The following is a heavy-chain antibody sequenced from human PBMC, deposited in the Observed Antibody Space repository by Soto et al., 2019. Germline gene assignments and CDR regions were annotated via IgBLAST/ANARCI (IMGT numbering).Heavy chain of an antibody. CDR2: ISGSGGST. CDR3: ARRPGFLWFGEFTDYYFDY. Sequence: GGSLRLSCAASGFTFSSYAMSWVRQAPGKGLEWVSAISGSGGSTYYADSVKGRFTISRDNSKNTLYLQMNSLRAEDTAVYYCARRPGFLWFGEFTDYYFDYWGQGTLVTVSS. D-gene: IGHD3-10*01. V-gene: IGHV3-23*01. J-gene: IGHJ4*02. CDR1: GFTFSSYA.